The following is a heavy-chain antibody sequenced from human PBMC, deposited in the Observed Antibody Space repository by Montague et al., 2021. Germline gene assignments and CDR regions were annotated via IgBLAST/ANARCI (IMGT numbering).Heavy chain of an antibody. V-gene: IGHV4-4*02. CDR2: IYHSGNT. CDR1: GGSISSGNW. D-gene: IGHD3-10*01. J-gene: IGHJ4*02. CDR3: ARDRWFGELSI. Sequence: SECQSLICAVSGGSISSGNWWSWVRQPPGKGLEWIGEIYHSGNTNYNPSLKSRVTISVDKSKNQFSLKLRSGTAADTAVYYCARDRWFGELSIWGQGTLVPASS.